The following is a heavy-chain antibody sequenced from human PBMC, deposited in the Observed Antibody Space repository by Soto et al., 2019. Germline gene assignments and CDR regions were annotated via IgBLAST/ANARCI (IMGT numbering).Heavy chain of an antibody. CDR3: ARERPLEDSPLADAFDV. CDR1: GYTFTTYG. CDR2: ISGHNGKT. D-gene: IGHD1-1*01. J-gene: IGHJ3*01. Sequence: QVHLVQSGAEVKKPGASVKVSCNSSGYTFTTYGVAWVRQVPGQGLEWMGWISGHNGKTFYAQSFQDRVTITTDTSTSTAYMELRSLRSDDTAVYFCARERPLEDSPLADAFDVWGQGTRVTVSS. V-gene: IGHV1-18*01.